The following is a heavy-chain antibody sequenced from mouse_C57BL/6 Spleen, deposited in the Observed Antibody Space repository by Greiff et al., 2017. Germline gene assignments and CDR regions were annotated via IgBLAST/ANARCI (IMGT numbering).Heavy chain of an antibody. V-gene: IGHV3-6*01. CDR1: GYSITSGYY. Sequence: EVQLVESGPGLVKPSQSLSLTCSVTGYSITSGYYWNWIRQFPGNKLEWMGYISYDGSNNYNPSLQNRISITRDTSKNQFFLKLNSVTTEDTATYYCARRDFNWYFDVWGTGTTVTVSS. CDR3: ARRDFNWYFDV. D-gene: IGHD3-3*01. CDR2: ISYDGSN. J-gene: IGHJ1*03.